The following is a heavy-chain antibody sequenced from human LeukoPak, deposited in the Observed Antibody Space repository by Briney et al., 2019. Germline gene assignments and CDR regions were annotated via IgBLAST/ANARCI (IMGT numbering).Heavy chain of an antibody. Sequence: GGSLRLSCAASGFTFSDYYVSWIRQAPGKGLEWVSYISSSGSTIYYADSVKGRFTISRDNAKNSLYLQMNSLRAEDTAVYYCASSEYSAYNWFDPWGQGTLVTVSS. J-gene: IGHJ5*02. D-gene: IGHD6-6*01. CDR2: ISSSGSTI. CDR3: ASSEYSAYNWFDP. CDR1: GFTFSDYY. V-gene: IGHV3-11*01.